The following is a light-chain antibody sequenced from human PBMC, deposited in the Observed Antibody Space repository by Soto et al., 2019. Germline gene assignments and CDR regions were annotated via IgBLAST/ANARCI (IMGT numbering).Light chain of an antibody. J-gene: IGLJ2*01. CDR1: SSDVGSYNL. Sequence: QSALTQPASVSGSPGQSITISCTGTSSDVGSYNLVSWYQQHPGKAPKLLIYEVSKRPSGVSNRFSGSKSGNTASLTISGLQAEDEAEYYCCSYAGSHVVFGGGAKRTVL. V-gene: IGLV2-23*02. CDR3: CSYAGSHVV. CDR2: EVS.